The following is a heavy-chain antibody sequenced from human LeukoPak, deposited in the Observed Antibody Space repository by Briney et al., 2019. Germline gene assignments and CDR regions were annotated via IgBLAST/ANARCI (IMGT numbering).Heavy chain of an antibody. CDR2: ISYDGSNK. V-gene: IGHV3-30*18. CDR3: AKGGVAL. J-gene: IGHJ4*02. CDR1: GSTFSSYG. D-gene: IGHD3-10*01. Sequence: GSLRLSCAASGSTFSSYGMHWVRQAPGKGLEWVAVISYDGSNKYYADSVKGRFTISRDNSKNTLYLQMNSLRAEDTAVYYCAKGGVALWGQGTLVTVSS.